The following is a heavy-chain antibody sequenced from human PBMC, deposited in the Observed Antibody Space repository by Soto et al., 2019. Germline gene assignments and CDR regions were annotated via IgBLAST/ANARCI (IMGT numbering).Heavy chain of an antibody. CDR3: ARAYYDILTGSHLSWFDP. D-gene: IGHD3-9*01. J-gene: IGHJ5*02. CDR1: GYSFTSYW. CDR2: IYPGDSDT. Sequence: PGESLKISWKGSGYSFTSYWIGWVRQRPGKGLEWMGIIYPGDSDTRYSPSFQGQVTISADKSISTAYLQWSSLKASDTAMYYCARAYYDILTGSHLSWFDPWGQGTLVTVSS. V-gene: IGHV5-51*01.